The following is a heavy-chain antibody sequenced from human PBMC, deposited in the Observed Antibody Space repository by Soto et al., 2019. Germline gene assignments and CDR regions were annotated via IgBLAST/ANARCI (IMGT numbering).Heavy chain of an antibody. CDR3: SRHISNCRYYYYAMDV. D-gene: IGHD6-13*01. V-gene: IGHV5-51*01. CDR2: IYPGDSDT. Sequence: GESLKISCKGSGYKFTDYWIGWVRQLPGKGLEWMGIIYPGDSDTRYSPSFQGQVTITADKSTSTAYLQWNTLKASDTAMYYCSRHISNCRYYYYAMDVWGPGTTVTASS. J-gene: IGHJ6*02. CDR1: GYKFTDYW.